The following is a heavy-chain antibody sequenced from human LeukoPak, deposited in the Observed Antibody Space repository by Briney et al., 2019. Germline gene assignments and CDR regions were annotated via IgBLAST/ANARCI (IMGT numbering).Heavy chain of an antibody. CDR2: IFYSGST. CDR3: AAGYYDSAFDI. J-gene: IGHJ3*02. CDR1: GGSISTSSYY. V-gene: IGHV4-39*07. Sequence: SETLSLTCTVSGGSISTSSYYWGWVRQPPGKGLEWIGNIFYSGSTYYSPSLKSRVTISVDKSKNQSSLKLSSVTAADTAVYYCAAGYYDSAFDIWGQGTMVTVSS. D-gene: IGHD3-22*01.